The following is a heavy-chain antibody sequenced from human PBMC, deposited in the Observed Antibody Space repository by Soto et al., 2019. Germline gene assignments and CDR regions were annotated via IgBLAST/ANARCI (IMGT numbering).Heavy chain of an antibody. Sequence: QVQLQESCPGLINTSQTLSLTCTVSGGSISSADYYWSWIRRPPVKGLEWIGYIYYRGSPYYNPSLKSRVTISVDTAKNQFSLNLSSVTAADTAVYYCDRVFSSSWYVAYWVQGTLVTVSS. J-gene: IGHJ4*02. CDR2: IYYRGSP. D-gene: IGHD6-13*01. CDR3: DRVFSSSWYVAY. V-gene: IGHV4-30-4*01. CDR1: GGSISSADYY.